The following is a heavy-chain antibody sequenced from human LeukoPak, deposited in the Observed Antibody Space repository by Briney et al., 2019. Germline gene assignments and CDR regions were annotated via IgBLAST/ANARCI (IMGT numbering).Heavy chain of an antibody. Sequence: GRSLRLSCAASGFTFSSYAMHWARQAPGKGLEWVAVISYDGSNKYYADSVKGRFTISRDNSKNTLYLQMNSLRAEDTAVYYCARDVLVVVITTVDYWGQGTLVTVSS. V-gene: IGHV3-30-3*01. CDR3: ARDVLVVVITTVDY. CDR1: GFTFSSYA. D-gene: IGHD3-22*01. J-gene: IGHJ4*02. CDR2: ISYDGSNK.